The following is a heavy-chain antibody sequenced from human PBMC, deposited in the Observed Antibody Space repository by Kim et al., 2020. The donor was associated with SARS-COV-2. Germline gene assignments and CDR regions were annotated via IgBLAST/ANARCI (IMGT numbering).Heavy chain of an antibody. V-gene: IGHV3-11*01. D-gene: IGHD5-12*01. CDR2: ISSSGSTI. J-gene: IGHJ4*02. CDR3: ARDRRRNSGYTMVGDY. Sequence: GGSLRLSCAASGFTFSDYYMSWIRQAPGKGLEWVSYISSSGSTIYYADSVKGRFTISRDNAKNSLYLQMNSLRAEDTAVYYCARDRRRNSGYTMVGDYWGQGTLVTVSS. CDR1: GFTFSDYY.